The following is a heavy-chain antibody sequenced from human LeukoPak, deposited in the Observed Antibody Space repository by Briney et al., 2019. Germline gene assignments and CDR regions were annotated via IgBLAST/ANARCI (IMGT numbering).Heavy chain of an antibody. CDR3: ARVLRFLEWFPDNYYYYGMDV. V-gene: IGHV4-34*01. D-gene: IGHD3-3*01. CDR2: INHSGST. Sequence: SETLSLTCTVSGGSISSNYWSWIRQPPGKGLEWIGEINHSGSTNYNPSLKSRVTISVDTSKNQFSLKLSSVTAADTAVYYCARVLRFLEWFPDNYYYYGMDVWGQGTTVTVSS. CDR1: GGSISSNY. J-gene: IGHJ6*02.